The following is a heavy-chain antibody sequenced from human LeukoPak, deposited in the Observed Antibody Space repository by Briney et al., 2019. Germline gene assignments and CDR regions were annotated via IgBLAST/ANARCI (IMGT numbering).Heavy chain of an antibody. D-gene: IGHD6-19*01. CDR2: INPGGSS. J-gene: IGHJ3*02. CDR3: ASPLQWPPPPVGAFDI. V-gene: IGHV4-34*01. CDR1: GGSFSAFY. Sequence: PSGTLSLTCSVYGGSFSAFYWICVRQPPGKGLEWIGEINPGGSSNYNPSLKSRVTISVDTSKNQFSLKLSSVTAADTAVYYCASPLQWPPPPVGAFDIWGQGTMVTVSS.